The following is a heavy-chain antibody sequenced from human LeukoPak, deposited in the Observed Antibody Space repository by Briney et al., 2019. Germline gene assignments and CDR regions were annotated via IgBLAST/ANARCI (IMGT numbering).Heavy chain of an antibody. CDR2: ISRSGTTM. CDR1: GFTFSDYY. V-gene: IGHV3-11*01. CDR3: ARDSGYSTGFFDY. Sequence: GGSLRLSCAASGFTFSDYYMSCIRQAPGKGLEWVSYISRSGTTMYYADSVKGRFTISRDNAKNTLYLQMNSLRVEDTAIYYCARDSGYSTGFFDYWGQGTLVTVSS. D-gene: IGHD2-8*02. J-gene: IGHJ4*02.